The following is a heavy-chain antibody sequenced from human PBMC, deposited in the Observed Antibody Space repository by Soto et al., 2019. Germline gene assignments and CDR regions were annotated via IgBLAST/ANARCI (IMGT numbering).Heavy chain of an antibody. J-gene: IGHJ6*02. D-gene: IGHD2-15*01. V-gene: IGHV1-18*04. Sequence: QVQLVQSGVEVKKPGASVKVSCKASGYTFISHGISWVRQAPGQGLEWMGWISGKNGNTNYAQKLQGRVTLTTDTSTSTAYTELRSLRSDDTAVYYCARVSSSIVVVPDYGMDVWGQGTKVTVSS. CDR1: GYTFISHG. CDR2: ISGKNGNT. CDR3: ARVSSSIVVVPDYGMDV.